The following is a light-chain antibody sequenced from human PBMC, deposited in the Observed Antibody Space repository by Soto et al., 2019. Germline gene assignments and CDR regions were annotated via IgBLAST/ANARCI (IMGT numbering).Light chain of an antibody. CDR2: DAS. Sequence: DIQMTQSPSSLSASVGDRVTLTCQASQDISNYLNWYQQKPGKAPKLLIYDASNLETGVPSRFSGSGSGTDFTFTISSLQAEDIATYYCQQYDNPPLTFGGGTKAEIK. CDR1: QDISNY. V-gene: IGKV1-33*01. CDR3: QQYDNPPLT. J-gene: IGKJ4*01.